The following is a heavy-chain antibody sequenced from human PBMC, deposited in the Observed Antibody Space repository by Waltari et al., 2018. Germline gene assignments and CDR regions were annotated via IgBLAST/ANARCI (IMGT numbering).Heavy chain of an antibody. D-gene: IGHD2-2*01. CDR2: IHDSGRT. V-gene: IGHV4-59*02. J-gene: IGHJ5*02. CDR3: ARGSVGWFDP. CDR1: GDPVTSDY. Sequence: QVHLQESGPGLAKPSETLSLTCTVSGDPVTSDYWSWIRQPPGKGLDWIAYIHDSGRTKYNPALKSRVTLSLDTSTNQISLTLSSVTAADTAVYYCARGSVGWFDPGGQGTLVTVSS.